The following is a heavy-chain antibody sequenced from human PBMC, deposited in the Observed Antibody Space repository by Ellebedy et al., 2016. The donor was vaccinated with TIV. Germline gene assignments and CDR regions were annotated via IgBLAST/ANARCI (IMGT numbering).Heavy chain of an antibody. CDR3: ARDAIAVGENLYYGMDV. CDR2: IYSGGST. V-gene: IGHV3-53*01. J-gene: IGHJ6*02. D-gene: IGHD6-19*01. Sequence: GESLKISCSASGFTVSSKYMSWVRQAPGKGLEWVSVIYSGGSTYYADSVKGRFITSRDNSTNTLSLHMNILRAEDTAVYYCARDAIAVGENLYYGMDVWGQGTTVTVSS. CDR1: GFTVSSKY.